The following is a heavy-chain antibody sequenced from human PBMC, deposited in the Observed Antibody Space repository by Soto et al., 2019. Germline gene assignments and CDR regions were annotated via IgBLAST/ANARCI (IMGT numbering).Heavy chain of an antibody. CDR2: IYYSGST. J-gene: IGHJ4*02. V-gene: IGHV4-39*01. CDR3: ARHAYYYDS. Sequence: SETLSLTCTVSGGSISSSSYYWGWIRQPPGKGLEWIGSIYYSGSTYYNPSLRSRVTISVDTSKNQFSLKLSSVTAADTAVYYCARHAYYYDSWGQGTLVTVSS. D-gene: IGHD3-22*01. CDR1: GGSISSSSYY.